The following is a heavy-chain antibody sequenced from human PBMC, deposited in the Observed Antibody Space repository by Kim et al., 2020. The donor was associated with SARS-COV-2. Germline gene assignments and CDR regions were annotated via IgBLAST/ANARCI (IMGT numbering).Heavy chain of an antibody. D-gene: IGHD4-4*01. J-gene: IGHJ4*02. Sequence: PQKFQGRVTISRDTSANTAYMELNSLTTEDTAFYYCARDMNPTVYDYWGQGTLVTVSS. CDR3: ARDMNPTVYDY. V-gene: IGHV1-3*01.